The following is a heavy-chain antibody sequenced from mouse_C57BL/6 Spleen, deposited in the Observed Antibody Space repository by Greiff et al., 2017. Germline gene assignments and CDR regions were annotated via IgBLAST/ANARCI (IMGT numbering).Heavy chain of an antibody. Sequence: QVQLQQSGAELVRPGASVTLSCKASGYTFTDYEMHWVKQTPVHGLEWIGAIDPETGGTAYNQKFKGKAILTADKSSSTAYMDLRSLTSEDSAVYYCTRWGTTVVAKLYFDYWGQGTTLTVSS. CDR1: GYTFTDYE. CDR3: TRWGTTVVAKLYFDY. V-gene: IGHV1-15*01. J-gene: IGHJ2*01. CDR2: IDPETGGT. D-gene: IGHD1-1*01.